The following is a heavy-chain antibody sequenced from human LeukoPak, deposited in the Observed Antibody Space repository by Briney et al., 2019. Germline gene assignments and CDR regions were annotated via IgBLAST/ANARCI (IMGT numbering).Heavy chain of an antibody. CDR3: ASRSSSWYSD. CDR1: GGSFSGYY. Sequence: PSETLSLTCAVYGGSFSGYYWSWIRQPPGKGLEWIGEINHSGSTNYNPSLKSRVTISVDTSKNQFSLKLSSVTAADTAVYYCASRSSSWYSDWGQGTLVTVSS. D-gene: IGHD6-13*01. J-gene: IGHJ4*02. CDR2: INHSGST. V-gene: IGHV4-34*01.